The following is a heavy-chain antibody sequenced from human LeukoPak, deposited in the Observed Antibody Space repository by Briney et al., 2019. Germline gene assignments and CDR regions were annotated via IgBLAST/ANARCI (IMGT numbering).Heavy chain of an antibody. D-gene: IGHD3-22*01. CDR1: GSTFSSYA. Sequence: GGSPRLSCAASGSTFSSYAMSWVRQAPGKGLEWVSGISGSGDNTYYADSVKGRFTISRDNSKNTLYVQVNSLGTEDTAAYYCAKGSYYDSSGSFYFDYWGQGTLVTVSS. V-gene: IGHV3-23*01. J-gene: IGHJ4*02. CDR2: ISGSGDNT. CDR3: AKGSYYDSSGSFYFDY.